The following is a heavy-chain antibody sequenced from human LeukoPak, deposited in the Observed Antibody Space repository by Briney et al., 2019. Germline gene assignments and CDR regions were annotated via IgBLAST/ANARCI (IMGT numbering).Heavy chain of an antibody. CDR2: VYFSGST. D-gene: IGHD6-25*01. Sequence: SETLSLTCTVSGGSVSSSNYDWDWIRQPPGKGLEWIGNVYFSGSTHYNPSLKSRLTISVDTSKNEFSLTLSSVTAADTAVYYCARKLGYTSGQPFDYWGQGILVTVSS. CDR3: ARKLGYTSGQPFDY. CDR1: GGSVSSSNYD. J-gene: IGHJ4*02. V-gene: IGHV4-39*01.